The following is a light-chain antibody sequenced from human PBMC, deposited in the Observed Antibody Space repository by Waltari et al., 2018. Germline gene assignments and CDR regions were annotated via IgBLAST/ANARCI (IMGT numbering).Light chain of an antibody. Sequence: SSELTQDPAVSVALGQTVRITCQGDRLRRYYASWYQQKPGQAPVLVIHCKNNRPSGIPDRFSGSSSGNTASLTITGAQAEDEADYYCNSRDSSGNHYVFGTGTKVTVL. CDR2: CKN. CDR3: NSRDSSGNHYV. J-gene: IGLJ1*01. CDR1: RLRRYY. V-gene: IGLV3-19*01.